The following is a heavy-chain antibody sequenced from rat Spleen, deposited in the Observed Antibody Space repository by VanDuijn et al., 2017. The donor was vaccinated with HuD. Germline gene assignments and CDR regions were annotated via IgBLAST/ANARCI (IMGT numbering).Heavy chain of an antibody. Sequence: EVQLVESGGGLVQPGRSLKVSCAALGFTFSNYGMAWVRQAPTKGLEWAASITNTGGRTFYPDSVKGRFTISRDVAKSTLYLQMNSLRSENTATYYCTRGGFYRYWGQGVMVTVSS. V-gene: IGHV5-29*01. CDR3: TRGGFYRY. CDR2: ITNTGGRT. CDR1: GFTFSNYG. D-gene: IGHD1-2*01. J-gene: IGHJ2*01.